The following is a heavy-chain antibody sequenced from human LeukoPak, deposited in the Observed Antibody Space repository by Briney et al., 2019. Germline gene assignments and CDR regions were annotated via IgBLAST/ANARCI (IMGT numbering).Heavy chain of an antibody. CDR2: ISGSGGST. J-gene: IGHJ4*02. CDR3: AKKGMIVVVFDY. D-gene: IGHD3-22*01. CDR1: GFTFSSYA. Sequence: GGSLRLSCAASGFTFSSYAMSWVRQAPGKGLEWVSAISGSGGSTYYADSVKGRFTISRDNSKNTLYLKMNSLRAEDTAVYYCAKKGMIVVVFDYWGQGTLVTVSS. V-gene: IGHV3-23*01.